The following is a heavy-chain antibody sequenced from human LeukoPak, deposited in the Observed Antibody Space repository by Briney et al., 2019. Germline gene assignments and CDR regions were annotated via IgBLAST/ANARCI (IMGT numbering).Heavy chain of an antibody. CDR1: GFTFSSYA. CDR3: ASRAGDYSHPYDY. D-gene: IGHD3-22*01. V-gene: IGHV3-23*01. Sequence: PGGSLRLACAASGFTFSSYAMSWVRQAPGKGLEWVSAISGSGGGTFYADSVKGRFTISRDNSKNTLYLQMNSLRAEDTAVYYCASRAGDYSHPYDYWGQGTLVTVSS. J-gene: IGHJ4*02. CDR2: ISGSGGGT.